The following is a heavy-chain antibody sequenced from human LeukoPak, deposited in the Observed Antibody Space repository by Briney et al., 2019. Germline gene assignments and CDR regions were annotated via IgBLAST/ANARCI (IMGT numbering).Heavy chain of an antibody. CDR3: ASASLRYYYYYGMDV. V-gene: IGHV4-34*01. CDR1: GGSFSGYY. J-gene: IGHJ6*02. D-gene: IGHD5-12*01. CDR2: INHSGST. Sequence: SETLSLTCAVYGGSFSGYYWSWIRQPPGKGLEWIGEINHSGSTNYNPSLKSRVTISVDTSENQFSLKLSSVTAADTAVYYCASASLRYYYYYGMDVWGQGTTVTVSS.